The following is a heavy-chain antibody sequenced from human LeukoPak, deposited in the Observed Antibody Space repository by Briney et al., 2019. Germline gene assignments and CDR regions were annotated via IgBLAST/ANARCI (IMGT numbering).Heavy chain of an antibody. CDR1: GFTFSTYG. D-gene: IGHD4-17*01. J-gene: IGHJ4*02. CDR3: ARDNRDGDHDY. CDR2: INNNGANT. Sequence: SGGSLRLSCAASGFTFSTYGMSWVRQAPGKGLEWGSGINNNGANTYYADSVKGRFTISRDNSKNTLYLQMNSLRAEDSAVYYCARDNRDGDHDYWGQGTLVTVSS. V-gene: IGHV3-23*01.